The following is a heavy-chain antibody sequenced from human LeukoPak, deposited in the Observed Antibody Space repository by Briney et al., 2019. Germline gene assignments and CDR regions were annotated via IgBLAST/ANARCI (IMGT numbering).Heavy chain of an antibody. J-gene: IGHJ4*02. Sequence: GGSLRLSCAASGFTFDDYATHWVRQAPGKGLEWVSGISWNSGSIGYADSVKGRFTISRDNAKNSLYLQMNSLRAEDMALYYCAKSTDRIAAAGPFDYWGQGTLVTVSS. CDR1: GFTFDDYA. CDR3: AKSTDRIAAAGPFDY. V-gene: IGHV3-9*03. CDR2: ISWNSGSI. D-gene: IGHD6-13*01.